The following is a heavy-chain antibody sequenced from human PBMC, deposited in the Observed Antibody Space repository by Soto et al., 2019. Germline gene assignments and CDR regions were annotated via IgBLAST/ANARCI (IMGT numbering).Heavy chain of an antibody. Sequence: GGSLRLSCAASGFTFTRYSMNWVSQAPGKWLEWVSSISSTTNYIYYADSMKGRFTVSRYNAKNSVYLEMNSLSAEDTALYYCARESEDLTSNFDYWGQGTLVTVSS. V-gene: IGHV3-21*01. CDR3: ARESEDLTSNFDY. CDR1: GFTFTRYS. CDR2: ISSTTNYI. J-gene: IGHJ4*02.